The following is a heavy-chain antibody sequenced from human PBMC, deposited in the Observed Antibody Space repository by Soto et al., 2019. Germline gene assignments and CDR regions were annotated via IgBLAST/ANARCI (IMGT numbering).Heavy chain of an antibody. V-gene: IGHV1-3*01. CDR3: ARERPMYP. J-gene: IGHJ5*02. CDR1: GYSFSDYA. CDR2: ITGGRGNT. Sequence: QVQLVQSGAEVKKPGASVKVSCKTSGYSFSDYAMHWLRQAPGQRPEWMGWITGGRGNTKYSQKFQGRVTITRDTSASTAYMELTGLTSADTAVYFCARERPMYPWGQGTLVTVSS. D-gene: IGHD2-8*01.